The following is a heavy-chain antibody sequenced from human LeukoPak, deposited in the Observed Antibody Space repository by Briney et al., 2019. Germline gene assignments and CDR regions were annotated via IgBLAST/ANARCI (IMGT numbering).Heavy chain of an antibody. D-gene: IGHD3-3*01. CDR1: GFTFNNYA. Sequence: GSLRLSCSASGFTFNNYALTWVRQTPGKGLEWIGTIYYSGSIYYNPSLKSRVTISVDTSKSQFSLKLSSVTAADTALYYCARHHPEPGGITIFGVVITTLDYWGQGTLVTVSS. CDR3: ARHHPEPGGITIFGVVITTLDY. J-gene: IGHJ4*02. V-gene: IGHV4-39*01. CDR2: IYYSGSI.